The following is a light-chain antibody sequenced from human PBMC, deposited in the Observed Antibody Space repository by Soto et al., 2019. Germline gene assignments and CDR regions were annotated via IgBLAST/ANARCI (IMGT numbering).Light chain of an antibody. J-gene: IGKJ3*01. Sequence: IVLTQSPGTLSLSPGERATLSCRASQSVTGSYLAWYQQKPGQAPRLLIYGASSRATGIPDRFSGSGSGTDFTLAISRLEPEDFAVYYCQKYDSFLTFGPGTKVDIK. CDR2: GAS. V-gene: IGKV3-20*01. CDR1: QSVTGSY. CDR3: QKYDSFLT.